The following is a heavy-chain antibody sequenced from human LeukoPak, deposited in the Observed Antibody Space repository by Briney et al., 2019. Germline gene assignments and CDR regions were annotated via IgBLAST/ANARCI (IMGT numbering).Heavy chain of an antibody. CDR1: GGTFSSYA. CDR2: IDPNSGGT. J-gene: IGHJ4*02. Sequence: ASVKVSCKASGGTFSSYAISWVRQAPGQGLEWMGWIDPNSGGTNYAQKFQGRVTMTRDTSISTAYMELSRLRSDDTAVYYCASHSNYGTWGQGTLVTVSS. CDR3: ASHSNYGT. D-gene: IGHD4-11*01. V-gene: IGHV1-2*02.